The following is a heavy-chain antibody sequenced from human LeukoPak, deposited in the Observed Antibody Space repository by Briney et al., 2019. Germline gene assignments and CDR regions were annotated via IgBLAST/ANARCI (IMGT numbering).Heavy chain of an antibody. D-gene: IGHD6-13*01. CDR3: ARASSSSWAPYFDY. CDR1: GGSFSGYY. V-gene: IGHV3-11*01. J-gene: IGHJ4*02. CDR2: ISSSGSTI. Sequence: LSLTCAVYGGSFSGYYWSWIRQAPGKGLEWVSYISSSGSTIYYADSVKGRFTISRDNAKNSLYLQMNSLRAEDTAVYYCARASSSSWAPYFDYWGQGTLVTVSS.